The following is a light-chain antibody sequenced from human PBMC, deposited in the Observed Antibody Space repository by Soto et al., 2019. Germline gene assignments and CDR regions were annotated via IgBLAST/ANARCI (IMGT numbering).Light chain of an antibody. V-gene: IGLV1-51*01. CDR1: SSNIGNNY. CDR2: DNN. Sequence: QSVLTQPPSVSAAPGQKVTISCSGSSSNIGNNYVSWYQQLPGTAPKLLIYDNNKRPSGIPDRFSGSKSGTSATLGITGLQTGDEADYYCGTWDSSLSVSYVFGPGTKLTVL. J-gene: IGLJ1*01. CDR3: GTWDSSLSVSYV.